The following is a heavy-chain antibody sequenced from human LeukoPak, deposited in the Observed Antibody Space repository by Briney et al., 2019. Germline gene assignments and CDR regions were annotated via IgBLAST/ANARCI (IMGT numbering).Heavy chain of an antibody. CDR3: ARDHFDSSGYYYLLGYFEH. V-gene: IGHV1-46*01. Sequence: ASVKVSCKASGYTFTNYCVHWVRQAPGQGLEWMGIIKPSGGGTSYALKFQGRVTMTRDTSTSTAYMELSSLRSEDTAVYYCARDHFDSSGYYYLLGYFEHWGQGTLVTVSS. D-gene: IGHD3-22*01. CDR1: GYTFTNYC. J-gene: IGHJ1*01. CDR2: IKPSGGGT.